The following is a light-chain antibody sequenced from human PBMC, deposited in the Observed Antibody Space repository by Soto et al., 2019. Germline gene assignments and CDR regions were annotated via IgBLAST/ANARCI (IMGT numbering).Light chain of an antibody. CDR1: QGIRND. CDR3: LQHSTYPLT. Sequence: DIQMTQFPSSLSASVGDRVTITCRASQGIRNDLGWYQQKPGKAPKRLIYDASSLQSGVPSRFSGSGSGTEFSLAISSLQPEDSATFYCLQHSTYPLTFGQGTKVEIK. J-gene: IGKJ1*01. V-gene: IGKV1-17*01. CDR2: DAS.